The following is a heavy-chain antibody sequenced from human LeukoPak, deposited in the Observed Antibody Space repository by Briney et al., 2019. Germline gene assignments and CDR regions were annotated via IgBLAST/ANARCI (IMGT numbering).Heavy chain of an antibody. CDR1: GFTFSSYS. CDR3: ARGPRFPDYYYYYMDV. D-gene: IGHD3-10*01. CDR2: IYSGGST. J-gene: IGHJ6*03. V-gene: IGHV3-53*01. Sequence: GGSLRLSCAASGFTFSSYSMNWVRQAPGKGLEWVSVIYSGGSTYYADSVKGRFTISRDNSKNTLYLQMNSLRAEDTAVYYCARGPRFPDYYYYYMDVWGKGTTVTVSS.